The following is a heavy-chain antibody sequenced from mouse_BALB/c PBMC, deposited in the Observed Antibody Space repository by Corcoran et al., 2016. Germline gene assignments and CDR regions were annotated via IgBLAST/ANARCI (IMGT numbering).Heavy chain of an antibody. Sequence: QIQLVQSGPELKKPGETVEISCKASGYTFTNYGMNWVKQAPGKGLKWMGWINTYTGEPTYADDFKGRFAFSLETSASTAYLQLNNLKNEDTATYFCARAPLHYYAMDYWGQGTSVTVSS. V-gene: IGHV9-3-1*01. CDR3: ARAPLHYYAMDY. J-gene: IGHJ4*01. CDR1: GYTFTNYG. CDR2: INTYTGEP. D-gene: IGHD6-1*01.